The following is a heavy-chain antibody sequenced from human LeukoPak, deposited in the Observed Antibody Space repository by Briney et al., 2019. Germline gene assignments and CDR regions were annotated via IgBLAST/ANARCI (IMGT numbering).Heavy chain of an antibody. Sequence: ASVKVSCKASGYTFTSYDINWVRQATGQGLEWMGWTNPNSGNTGYAQKFQGRVTMTRNTSISTAYMELSSLRSEDTAVYYCARGSRVVVPAAIPDYWGQGTLVTVSS. CDR2: TNPNSGNT. CDR1: GYTFTSYD. J-gene: IGHJ4*02. CDR3: ARGSRVVVPAAIPDY. D-gene: IGHD2-2*02. V-gene: IGHV1-8*01.